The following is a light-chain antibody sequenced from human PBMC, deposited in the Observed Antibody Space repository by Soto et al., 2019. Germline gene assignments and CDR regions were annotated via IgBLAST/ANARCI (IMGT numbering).Light chain of an antibody. CDR3: SSYTSSSVV. CDR1: SSDVGGYNY. CDR2: DVS. Sequence: QSALTQPASVSGSPGQWIPISCTGTSSDVGGYNYVSWYQQHPGKAPKLMIYDVSNRPSGVSNRFSGSKSGNTASLTISGLQAEDEADYYCSSYTSSSVVFGGGTKVTVL. V-gene: IGLV2-14*01. J-gene: IGLJ2*01.